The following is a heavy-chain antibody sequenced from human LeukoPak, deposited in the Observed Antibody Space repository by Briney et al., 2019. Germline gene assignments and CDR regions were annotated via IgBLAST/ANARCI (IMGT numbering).Heavy chain of an antibody. Sequence: SETLSLTCSVSVGSIQRCHWMGLRQPPGKGLEWIGYISYSGSANYNPSLKSRVTISVDTSKNQFSLELSSVAAADTAVYYCASGVWLWLNGSLCGQGALVTVSS. D-gene: IGHD3-22*01. CDR1: VGSIQRCH. CDR2: ISYSGSA. J-gene: IGHJ4*02. CDR3: ASGVWLWLNGSL. V-gene: IGHV4-59*01.